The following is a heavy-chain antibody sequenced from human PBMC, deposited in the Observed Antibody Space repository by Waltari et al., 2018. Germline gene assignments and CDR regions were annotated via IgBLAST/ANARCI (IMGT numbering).Heavy chain of an antibody. CDR2: IYPGDSDT. Sequence: EVQLVQSGAELTKPGESLKISCKGSGYSFTGYWIGWVRQMPGKGLAWMGIIYPGDSDTRYSPSFQGQVTISADKSISTAYLQWSSLKASDTAMYYCARSGASSWYTGVAFDIWGQGTMVTVSS. D-gene: IGHD6-13*01. V-gene: IGHV5-51*01. CDR1: GYSFTGYW. J-gene: IGHJ3*02. CDR3: ARSGASSWYTGVAFDI.